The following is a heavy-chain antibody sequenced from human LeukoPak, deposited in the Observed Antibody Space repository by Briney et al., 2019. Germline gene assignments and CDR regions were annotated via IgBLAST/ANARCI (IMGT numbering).Heavy chain of an antibody. V-gene: IGHV1-69*13. CDR1: GGTFSSYA. Sequence: SVKVSCKASGGTFSSYAISWVRQAPGQGLEWMGGIIPIFGTANYAQKFQGRVTITADESTSTAYMELSSLRSEDTAVYYCAREFLNYYGSSTNYPFDYWGQGTLVTVSS. CDR3: AREFLNYYGSSTNYPFDY. CDR2: IIPIFGTA. D-gene: IGHD3-22*01. J-gene: IGHJ4*02.